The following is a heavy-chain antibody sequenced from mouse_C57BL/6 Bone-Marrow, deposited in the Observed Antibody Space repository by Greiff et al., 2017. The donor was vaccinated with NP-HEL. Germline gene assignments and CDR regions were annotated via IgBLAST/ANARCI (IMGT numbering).Heavy chain of an antibody. CDR3: ARRHDYDVVCYAMDY. CDR2: IYPRDGST. D-gene: IGHD2-4*01. Sequence: VQLQQSGPELVKPGASVKLSCKASGYTFTSYDINWVKQRPGQGLEWIGWIYPRDGSTKYNEKFKGKATLTVDTSSSTAYMELHSLTSEDSAVYFCARRHDYDVVCYAMDYWGQGTSVTVSS. CDR1: GYTFTSYD. V-gene: IGHV1-85*01. J-gene: IGHJ4*01.